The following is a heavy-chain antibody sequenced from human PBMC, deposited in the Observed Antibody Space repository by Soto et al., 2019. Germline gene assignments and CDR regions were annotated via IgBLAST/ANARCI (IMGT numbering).Heavy chain of an antibody. CDR1: GDSISSNSHY. CDR2: IYYSGST. Sequence: SETLSLTCTVSGDSISSNSHYWGWIRQPPGKGLEWIGNIYYSGSTYYNPSLKSRVTISVDTSKNQFSLKLSSVTAADTAVYYCMLGSGWKDFDYWGQGTLVTVSS. V-gene: IGHV4-39*01. J-gene: IGHJ4*02. CDR3: MLGSGWKDFDY. D-gene: IGHD3-22*01.